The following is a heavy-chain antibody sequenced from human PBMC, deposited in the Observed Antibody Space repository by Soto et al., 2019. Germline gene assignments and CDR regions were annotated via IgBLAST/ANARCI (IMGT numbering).Heavy chain of an antibody. CDR3: APPKQNGYRLFDY. J-gene: IGHJ4*02. V-gene: IGHV2-5*02. CDR2: IYWDDDR. Sequence: QITLKESGPTLVKPTQTLTLTCTVSGFSLTANGVAVGWIRQPPGKALEWLALIYWDDDRRYSPSLEARLTNKKDTSRNQVVLTMTNLDPLDNGTYWCAPPKQNGYRLFDYWGRGTLVTVAS. D-gene: IGHD5-12*01. CDR1: GFSLTANGVA.